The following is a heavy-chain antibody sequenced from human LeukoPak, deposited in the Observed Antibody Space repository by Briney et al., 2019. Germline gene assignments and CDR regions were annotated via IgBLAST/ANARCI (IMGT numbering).Heavy chain of an antibody. D-gene: IGHD2-15*01. V-gene: IGHV4-30-2*01. CDR1: GGSSSSGDYS. Sequence: SETLSLTCAVSGGSSSSGDYSWSWIRQPPGKGLEWIGYIYHSGSPYYNPSLKSRVTISIDRSKNQLSLKLNSVTAADTAVYYCAREILSSVGYFDYWGQGILVTVSS. J-gene: IGHJ4*02. CDR3: AREILSSVGYFDY. CDR2: IYHSGSP.